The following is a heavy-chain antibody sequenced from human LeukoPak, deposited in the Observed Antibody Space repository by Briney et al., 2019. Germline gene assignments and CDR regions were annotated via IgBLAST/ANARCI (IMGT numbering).Heavy chain of an antibody. J-gene: IGHJ4*02. CDR1: GFTLSDNW. CDR2: IKEDGSEK. CDR3: TRNEK. Sequence: PGGSLRLSRAASGFTLSDNWMSWVRQAPGKGLEWVANIKEDGSEKYYVDSVKGRFTISRDNAINSLYLQMNSLRAEDTAMYYCTRNEKWGQGTLVTVSS. V-gene: IGHV3-7*05.